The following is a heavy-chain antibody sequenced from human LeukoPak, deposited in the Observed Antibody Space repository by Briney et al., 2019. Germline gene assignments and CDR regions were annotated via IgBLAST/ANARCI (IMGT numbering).Heavy chain of an antibody. CDR1: GYTFTSYD. V-gene: IGHV1-8*02. Sequence: VASVKVSCKASGYTFTSYDINWVRQATGQGLEWMGWMNPNSGNTGYAQKFQGRVTMTRNTSISTAYMELSSLRSEDTAVYYCARAVYCSGGSCYPIFDYWGQGTLVTVSS. J-gene: IGHJ4*02. D-gene: IGHD2-15*01. CDR3: ARAVYCSGGSCYPIFDY. CDR2: MNPNSGNT.